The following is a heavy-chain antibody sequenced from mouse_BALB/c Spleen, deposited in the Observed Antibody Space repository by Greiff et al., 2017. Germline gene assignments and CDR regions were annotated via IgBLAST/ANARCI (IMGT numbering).Heavy chain of an antibody. D-gene: IGHD1-1*02. CDR1: GFTFSSYA. CDR2: ISSGGST. V-gene: IGHV5-6-5*01. J-gene: IGHJ4*01. Sequence: DVKLVESGGGLVKPGGSLKLSCAASGFTFSSYAMSWVRQTPEKRLEWVASISSGGSTYYPDSVKGRFTISRDNARNILYLQMSSLRSEDTAMYYCARAYGRSYAMDYWGQGTSVTVSS. CDR3: ARAYGRSYAMDY.